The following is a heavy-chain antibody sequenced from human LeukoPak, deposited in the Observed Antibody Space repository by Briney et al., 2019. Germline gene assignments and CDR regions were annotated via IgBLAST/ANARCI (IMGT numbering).Heavy chain of an antibody. J-gene: IGHJ4*02. CDR1: GGSFSGYY. V-gene: IGHV4-34*01. CDR2: INHSGST. CDR3: ARDRRHRSSGVGDLAYYFDY. D-gene: IGHD1-14*01. Sequence: SETLSLTCAVDGGSFSGYYLSWIRQPPGKGLEWIGEINHSGSTNYNPSLKSRVTISVDTSKNQFSLKLTSVTAADTAVYYCARDRRHRSSGVGDLAYYFDYWGQGTLVTVSS.